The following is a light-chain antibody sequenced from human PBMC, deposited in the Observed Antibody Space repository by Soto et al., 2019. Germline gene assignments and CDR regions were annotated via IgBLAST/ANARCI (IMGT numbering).Light chain of an antibody. CDR3: QPRSNWLIT. J-gene: IGKJ5*01. CDR2: DAS. CDR1: QSVSSY. V-gene: IGKV3-11*01. Sequence: EIVLTQSPATLSLSPGERATLSCRASQSVSSYLAWYQQQPGQAPRLLIYDASNRATGIPARFSGSGSGTDFTLTISSLEPEDFAVYYCQPRSNWLITFGQGTRLEIK.